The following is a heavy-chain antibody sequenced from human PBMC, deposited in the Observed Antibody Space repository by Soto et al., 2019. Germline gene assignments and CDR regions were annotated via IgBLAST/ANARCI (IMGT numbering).Heavy chain of an antibody. V-gene: IGHV4-4*07. D-gene: IGHD6-6*01. CDR2: INARGST. J-gene: IGHJ6*02. CDR3: AGGSASRRVGGLDV. CDR1: GASINEYF. Sequence: SETLSLTCTVSGASINEYFWNWVRQPAGKGLEWIGRINARGSTNDKSSLKGRVTMSLDTSKSQVALRLSSMTAADTAVYYCAGGSASRRVGGLDVWGQGTTVTVSS.